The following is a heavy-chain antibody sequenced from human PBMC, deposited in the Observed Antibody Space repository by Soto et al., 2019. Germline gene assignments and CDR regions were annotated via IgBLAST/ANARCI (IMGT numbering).Heavy chain of an antibody. D-gene: IGHD5-18*01. CDR2: IYYSGST. J-gene: IGHJ4*02. CDR3: AREEGIQLWLGVFDY. V-gene: IGHV4-39*02. Sequence: QLQLQESGPGLVKPSETLSLTCTVSGGSISSSSYYWGWIRQPPGKGLEWIGSIYYSGSTYYNPSLKSRVTISVDTSKHQFSLKLSSVTAADTAVYYCAREEGIQLWLGVFDYWGQGTLVTVSS. CDR1: GGSISSSSYY.